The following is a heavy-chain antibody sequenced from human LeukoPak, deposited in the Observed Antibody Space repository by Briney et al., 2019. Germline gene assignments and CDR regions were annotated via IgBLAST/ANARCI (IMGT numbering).Heavy chain of an antibody. CDR1: GFTFTCCG. CDR3: AKWSGNRPLYYLDY. Sequence: GTSLRLSCTTSGFTFTCCGMHWVRQASGKRLEWVAAISSSDGNSKYYADSVKGRFTISRDNSKNTVYLQMNSLRADDTAVYYCAKWSGNRPLYYLDYWGQGTLVTVSS. J-gene: IGHJ4*02. CDR2: ISSSDGNSK. D-gene: IGHD3-3*01. V-gene: IGHV3-30*18.